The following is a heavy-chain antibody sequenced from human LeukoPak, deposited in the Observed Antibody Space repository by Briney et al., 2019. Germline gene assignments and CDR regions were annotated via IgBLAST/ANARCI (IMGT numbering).Heavy chain of an antibody. CDR2: INPNSGGT. J-gene: IGHJ5*02. CDR1: GYTFTDYY. Sequence: ASVKVSCKTSGYTFTDYYMHWVRQAPGQGLEWMGWINPNSGGTSSAQKFQGRVTVTRDTSITTVYMEVSWLTSDDTAIYYCARADRLHGGPYLIGPWGQGTLVTVSS. V-gene: IGHV1-2*02. D-gene: IGHD2-21*01. CDR3: ARADRLHGGPYLIGP.